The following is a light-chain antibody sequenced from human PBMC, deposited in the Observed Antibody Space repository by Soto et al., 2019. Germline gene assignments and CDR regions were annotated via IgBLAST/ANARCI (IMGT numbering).Light chain of an antibody. CDR2: LNSDGSH. J-gene: IGLJ2*01. V-gene: IGLV4-69*01. CDR1: SGHSRYA. Sequence: QSALTQSPSASASLGASVKLTCTLSSGHSRYAIAWHQQQPERGPRYLMILNSDGSHSKGDGIPDRFSGSSSGAERYLTISSIQSEDEADYYCQTWGSGVHVFGGGTKLTVL. CDR3: QTWGSGVHV.